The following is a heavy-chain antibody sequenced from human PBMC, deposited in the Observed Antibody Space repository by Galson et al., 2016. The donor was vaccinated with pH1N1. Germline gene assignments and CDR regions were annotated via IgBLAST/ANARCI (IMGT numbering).Heavy chain of an antibody. J-gene: IGHJ2*01. CDR3: ARRYFDL. Sequence: SLRLSCAASGFSFSSYWMHWVRQVPGKGLEWVANINQDGSEKYHVDSVRGRFSISRDNAKNSLYLQMNSLKAEDTAVYYCARRYFDLWGRGTLVTVSS. V-gene: IGHV3-7*01. CDR2: INQDGSEK. CDR1: GFSFSSYW.